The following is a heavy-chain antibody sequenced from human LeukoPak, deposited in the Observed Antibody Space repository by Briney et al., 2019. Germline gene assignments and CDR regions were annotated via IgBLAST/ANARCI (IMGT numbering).Heavy chain of an antibody. J-gene: IGHJ6*02. CDR3: ATAGAVAGPGNYYGMDV. Sequence: GASVKVSCKVSGYTLTELSMHWVRQAPGKGLEWMGGFDPEDGETIYAQKFQGRVTMTEDTSTDTAYMELGSLRSEDTAVYYCATAGAVAGPGNYYGMDVWGQGTTVTVSS. CDR2: FDPEDGET. V-gene: IGHV1-24*01. CDR1: GYTLTELS. D-gene: IGHD6-19*01.